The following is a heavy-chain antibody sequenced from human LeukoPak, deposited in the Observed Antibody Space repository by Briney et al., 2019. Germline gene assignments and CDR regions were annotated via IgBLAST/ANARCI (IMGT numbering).Heavy chain of an antibody. V-gene: IGHV3-30*02. J-gene: IGHJ4*02. D-gene: IGHD2-2*01. Sequence: PGGSLRLSCAASGFTLSSYGMHWVRQAPGKGLEWVAFIRYDGSNKYYADSVKGRFTISRDNSKNTLYLQMNSLRAEDTAVYYCAKENRYCSSTSCYTFDYWGQGTLVTVSS. CDR1: GFTLSSYG. CDR2: IRYDGSNK. CDR3: AKENRYCSSTSCYTFDY.